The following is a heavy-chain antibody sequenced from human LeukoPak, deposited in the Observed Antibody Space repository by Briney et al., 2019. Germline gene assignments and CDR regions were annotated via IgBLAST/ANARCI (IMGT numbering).Heavy chain of an antibody. CDR3: AKANRYSKGAFDI. J-gene: IGHJ3*02. D-gene: IGHD6-13*01. V-gene: IGHV3-72*01. Sequence: PGGSLRLSCAASGFTFSDHYMDWVRQAPGKGLEWIGRIRNKANSYTTEYAASVKGRLTISRDDSKNSLYLQMNSLKSEDTAVYYCAKANRYSKGAFDIWGQGTMVTVSS. CDR1: GFTFSDHY. CDR2: IRNKANSYTT.